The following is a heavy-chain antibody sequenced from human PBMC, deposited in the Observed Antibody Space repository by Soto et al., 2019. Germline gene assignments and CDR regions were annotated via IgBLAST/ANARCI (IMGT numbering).Heavy chain of an antibody. CDR3: ARGALLWFGELLSFSWFDP. D-gene: IGHD3-10*01. V-gene: IGHV4-34*01. J-gene: IGHJ5*02. Sequence: SETLSLTCAVYGGSFSGYYWSWIRQPPGKGLEWIGEINHSGSTNYNPSLKSRVTISVDTSKNQFSLKLSSVTAADTAVYYCARGALLWFGELLSFSWFDPWGQGTLVTVSS. CDR1: GGSFSGYY. CDR2: INHSGST.